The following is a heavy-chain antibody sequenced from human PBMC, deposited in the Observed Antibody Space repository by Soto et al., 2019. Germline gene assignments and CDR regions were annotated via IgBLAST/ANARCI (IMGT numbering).Heavy chain of an antibody. D-gene: IGHD3-22*01. J-gene: IGHJ4*02. V-gene: IGHV3-48*01. CDR1: GFTFSTYS. CDR3: ARPKYYYDSSGPPAY. CDR2: ISSSSSTI. Sequence: GGSLRLSCAASGFTFSTYSMNWVRQAPGKGLEWVSYISSSSSTIFYTDSVKGRFTVSRDNAKNSLYLQMNSLRAEDTAVYYCARPKYYYDSSGPPAYWGQRTLVPVSS.